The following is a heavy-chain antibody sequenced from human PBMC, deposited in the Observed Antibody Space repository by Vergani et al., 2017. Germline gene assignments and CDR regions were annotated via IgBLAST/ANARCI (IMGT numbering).Heavy chain of an antibody. D-gene: IGHD4-17*01. Sequence: QVQLVQSGAEVKKPGSSVKVSCKASGGTFSSYAISWVRQAPGQGLEWMGRIIPILGIATYAQKFQGRVPITADKSTSTAYMELSSLRSEDTAGYYCARGRRDYDFDYWGQGTLVTVSS. CDR2: IIPILGIA. J-gene: IGHJ4*02. CDR3: ARGRRDYDFDY. V-gene: IGHV1-69*04. CDR1: GGTFSSYA.